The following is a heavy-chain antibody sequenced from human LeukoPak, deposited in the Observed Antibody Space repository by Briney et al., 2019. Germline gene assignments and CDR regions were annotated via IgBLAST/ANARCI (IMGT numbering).Heavy chain of an antibody. CDR1: GGSISSYY. Sequence: SETLSLTCTVSGGSISSYYWSWIRQPPGKGLEWIGYIYYSGSTNYNPPLKSRVTISVDTSKNQFSLKLSSVTAADTAVYYCAREAGGYSYGYIDYWGQGTLVTVSS. D-gene: IGHD5-18*01. CDR3: AREAGGYSYGYIDY. J-gene: IGHJ4*02. V-gene: IGHV4-59*01. CDR2: IYYSGST.